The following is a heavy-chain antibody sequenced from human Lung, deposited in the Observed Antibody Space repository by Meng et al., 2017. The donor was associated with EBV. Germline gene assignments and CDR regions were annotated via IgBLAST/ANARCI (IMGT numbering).Heavy chain of an antibody. CDR3: ARVTDSETSVMEDI. V-gene: IGHV3-11*01. CDR2: ITSESTPK. J-gene: IGHJ4*02. Sequence: QVQLVESGGGLVRPGGSVGLSCAASGFPFSEYYMTWIRQAPGKGLEWVSYITSESTPKYYADSVKGRFTISRDNAKSALYLQMNRLRVDDTAVYFCARVTDSETSVMEDIWGKGTLVTVSS. CDR1: GFPFSEYY. D-gene: IGHD3-16*01.